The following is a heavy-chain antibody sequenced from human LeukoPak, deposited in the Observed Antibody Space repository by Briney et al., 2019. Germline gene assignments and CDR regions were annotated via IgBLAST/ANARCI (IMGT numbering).Heavy chain of an antibody. CDR1: GFTVSSNY. D-gene: IGHD4-17*01. J-gene: IGHJ4*02. CDR3: ARYDYGDSYFDY. Sequence: PGGSLRLSCAASGFTVSSNYMSWVRQAPGKGLEWVSVIYSDGSTYYEDSVKGRFTISRDNSKNTLYLQMNSLRAEDTAVYYCARYDYGDSYFDYWGQGTLVTVSS. CDR2: IYSDGST. V-gene: IGHV3-53*01.